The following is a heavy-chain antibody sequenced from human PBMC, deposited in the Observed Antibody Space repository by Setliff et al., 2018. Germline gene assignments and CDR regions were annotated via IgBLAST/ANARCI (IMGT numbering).Heavy chain of an antibody. J-gene: IGHJ6*03. CDR1: GGSISSGSYY. D-gene: IGHD3-3*01. Sequence: SETLSLTCTVSGGSISSGSYYWSWIRQPAGKGLEWVGHIYTSGSTNYNPSLKSRVTISVDTSKNQFSLKLSSVTAADTAVYYCAREQSNYDFWSGYYGSYYYYMDVWGKGTTVTV. V-gene: IGHV4-61*09. CDR2: IYTSGST. CDR3: AREQSNYDFWSGYYGSYYYYMDV.